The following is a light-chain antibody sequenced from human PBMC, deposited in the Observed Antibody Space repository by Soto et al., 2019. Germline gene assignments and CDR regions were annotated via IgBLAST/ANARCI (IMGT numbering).Light chain of an antibody. J-gene: IGKJ3*01. CDR1: QSISSY. CDR2: AAS. Sequence: DIQMTQSPSSLSAFVGDRVTITCRASQSISSYLNWYQQKPGKAPKLLIYAASSLQSGVPSRFSGSGSGTDFTLTISSLQPEDFATYYCQQSCSTTVTFGPGTKVDIK. CDR3: QQSCSTTVT. V-gene: IGKV1-39*01.